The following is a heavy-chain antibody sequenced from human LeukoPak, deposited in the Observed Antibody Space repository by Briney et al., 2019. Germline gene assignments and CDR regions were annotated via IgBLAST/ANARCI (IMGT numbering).Heavy chain of an antibody. CDR3: ARDGWPAFDY. D-gene: IGHD2-15*01. CDR1: GDSVSSYTAA. V-gene: IGHV6-1*01. CDR2: TYYRSKWHN. J-gene: IGHJ4*02. Sequence: SQTLSLTCAISGDSVSSYTAAWNWSRQSPWRGLEWLGRTYYRSKWHNDYGESVKGRITINPDTSKNQFSLHLNSVTPEDTAVYYCARDGWPAFDYWGQGTLVTVSS.